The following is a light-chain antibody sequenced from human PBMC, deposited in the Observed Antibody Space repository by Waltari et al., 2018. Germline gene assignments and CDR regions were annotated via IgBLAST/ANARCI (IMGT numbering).Light chain of an antibody. V-gene: IGKV3-11*01. CDR1: QTVRTF. CDR2: DAS. J-gene: IGKJ2*01. Sequence: EIVLTQSPATLSLSPGESATLSCRASQTVRTFLAWYQQKPGQAPRLLIFDASSRATGIPAKFRGSGSGTDFTLTVSNLEPEDFAVYYCQQRSNWPYTFGQGTRVEI. CDR3: QQRSNWPYT.